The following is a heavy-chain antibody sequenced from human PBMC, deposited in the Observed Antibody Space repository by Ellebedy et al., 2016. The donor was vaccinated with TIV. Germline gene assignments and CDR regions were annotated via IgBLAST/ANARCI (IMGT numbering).Heavy chain of an antibody. J-gene: IGHJ4*02. D-gene: IGHD3-22*01. Sequence: GESLKISCAVSGFDVSSNYWSWVRQAPGKGLEWLSVIGGGGDITYHADSVKGRFTISRDNSKNTLYLQMDRVTAEDTAVYYCAKGTSSGFNYDRVGCEYWGQGTLVTVSS. CDR3: AKGTSSGFNYDRVGCEY. V-gene: IGHV3-23*01. CDR2: IGGGGDIT. CDR1: GFDVSSNY.